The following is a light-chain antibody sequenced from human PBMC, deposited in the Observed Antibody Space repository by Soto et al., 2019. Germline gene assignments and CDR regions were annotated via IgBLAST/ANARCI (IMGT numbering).Light chain of an antibody. CDR1: QPLNNN. V-gene: IGKV3-15*01. CDR3: QQYEKWPPSIT. J-gene: IGKJ5*01. Sequence: EIVMTQSPATLSVSPGDRATLSCRAGQPLNNNVAWYQHKPGQAPRLLIYCASTRATGISARFSGSGSGTEFTLTISSLQSEDFAVYYCQQYEKWPPSITFGQGTRLEIK. CDR2: CAS.